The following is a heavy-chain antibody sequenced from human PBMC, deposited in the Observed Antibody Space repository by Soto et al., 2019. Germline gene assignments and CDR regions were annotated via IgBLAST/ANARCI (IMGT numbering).Heavy chain of an antibody. D-gene: IGHD2-15*01. CDR1: GFTFSNSA. Sequence: EVQLLESGGGLVQPGGSLRLSCAASGFTFSNSAMNWVRQAPGRGLEWLSAISGSGGSTYYADSVKGRFTISRDNSRNTLSLQMNSLRAEDTAVYYCAVNCSGGSCSDYWGQGTLVTVSS. CDR2: ISGSGGST. CDR3: AVNCSGGSCSDY. J-gene: IGHJ4*02. V-gene: IGHV3-23*01.